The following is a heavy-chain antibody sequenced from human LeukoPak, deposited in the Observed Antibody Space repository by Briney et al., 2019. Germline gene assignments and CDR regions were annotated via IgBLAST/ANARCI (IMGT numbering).Heavy chain of an antibody. V-gene: IGHV3-20*04. CDR1: GFTFDDYG. J-gene: IGHJ4*02. CDR3: ARARGYDFWSGYDY. CDR2: INWNGGST. Sequence: GGSLRLSCAASGFTFDDYGMSWVRQAPGKGLEWVSGINWNGGSTGYADSVKGRFTISRDNAKNSLYLQMNSLRAEDTAVYYCARARGYDFWSGYDYWGQGTLVTVSS. D-gene: IGHD3-3*01.